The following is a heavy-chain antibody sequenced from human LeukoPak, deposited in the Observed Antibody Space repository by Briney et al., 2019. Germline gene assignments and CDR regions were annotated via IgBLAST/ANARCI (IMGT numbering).Heavy chain of an antibody. Sequence: SETLSLTCTVSGGSISSGSYYWSWIRQPAGKGLEWIGRIYTSGSTNYNPSLKSRVTISVDTSKNQFSLELSSVTAADTAVYYCARWAIFGGWFDPWGQGTLVTVSS. J-gene: IGHJ5*02. D-gene: IGHD3-10*01. CDR2: IYTSGST. CDR1: GGSISSGSYY. V-gene: IGHV4-61*02. CDR3: ARWAIFGGWFDP.